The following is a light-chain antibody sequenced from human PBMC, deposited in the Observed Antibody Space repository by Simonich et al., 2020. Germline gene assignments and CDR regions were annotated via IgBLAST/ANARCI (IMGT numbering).Light chain of an antibody. CDR2: DVS. CDR3: SSYTSSSTNWV. V-gene: IGLV2-14*03. CDR1: SRDVGGYNY. Sequence: QSALTQPASVSGSPGQSITISCTGTSRDVGGYNYVSWYQQHPCKAPKLMIYDVSNRPSVVSNRFSGSKSGNTASLTISGLQAEDEADYYCSSYTSSSTNWVFGGGTKLTVL. J-gene: IGLJ3*02.